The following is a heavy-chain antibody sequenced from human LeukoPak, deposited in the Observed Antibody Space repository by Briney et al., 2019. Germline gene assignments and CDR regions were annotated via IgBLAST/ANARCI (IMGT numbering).Heavy chain of an antibody. J-gene: IGHJ3*02. CDR2: INPNSGGT. CDR3: AKVSLGALDAFDI. Sequence: GASVKVSCKASGYTFTDYYIHWVRQAPGQGLEWMGLINPNSGGTDYAQKFQGRVTMTRDTSISTAYMELSRLRSDDTAVYYCAKVSLGALDAFDIWGQGTMVTVYS. V-gene: IGHV1-2*02. CDR1: GYTFTDYY. D-gene: IGHD1-26*01.